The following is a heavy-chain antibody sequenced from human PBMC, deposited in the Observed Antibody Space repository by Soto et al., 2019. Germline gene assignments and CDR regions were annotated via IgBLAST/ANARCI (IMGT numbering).Heavy chain of an antibody. CDR3: ARATLDITGTTSKLKPLDY. Sequence: QVQLVESGGGVVQPGRSLRLSCAASGFTFSSYAMHWVRQAPGKGLEWVAVISYDGSNKYYADSVKGRFSISRDNSKNTLYLQMNSLRDEDTAVYYCARATLDITGTTSKLKPLDYWGQGTLVTVSS. CDR1: GFTFSSYA. D-gene: IGHD1-20*01. CDR2: ISYDGSNK. V-gene: IGHV3-30-3*01. J-gene: IGHJ4*02.